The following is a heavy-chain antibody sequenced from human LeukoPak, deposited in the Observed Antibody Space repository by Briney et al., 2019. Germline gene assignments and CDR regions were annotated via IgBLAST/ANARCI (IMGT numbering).Heavy chain of an antibody. J-gene: IGHJ4*02. D-gene: IGHD7-27*01. CDR3: VTILSGDVFDY. V-gene: IGHV5-51*01. Sequence: GESLKISCKGSGYSFSNYWIGWVRQMPGKGLEWMAIIYPGDSITRYSPSFQGQVTISADKSISTAYLRWSSLGASDTAMYYCVTILSGDVFDYWGRGTLVTVSS. CDR2: IYPGDSIT. CDR1: GYSFSNYW.